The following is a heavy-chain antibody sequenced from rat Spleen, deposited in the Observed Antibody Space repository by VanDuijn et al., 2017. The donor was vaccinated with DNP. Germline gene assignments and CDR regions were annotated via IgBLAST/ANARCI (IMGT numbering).Heavy chain of an antibody. CDR3: ARWYNSGYYFDY. V-gene: IGHV5-31*01. Sequence: EVQLVESGGDLVQPGRSLKLSCVASGFILNNYWMTWFRQVPGKGLDWVASIPSSGGTTYYPDSVKGRFTISRDSAKNTLYLQMNRLRTEDTATYYCARWYNSGYYFDYWGQGVMVTVSS. D-gene: IGHD4-3*01. CDR1: GFILNNYW. CDR2: IPSSGGTT. J-gene: IGHJ2*01.